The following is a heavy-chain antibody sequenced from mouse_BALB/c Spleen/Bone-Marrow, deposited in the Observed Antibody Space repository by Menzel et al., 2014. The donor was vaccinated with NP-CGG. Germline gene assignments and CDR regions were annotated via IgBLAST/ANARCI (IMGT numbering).Heavy chain of an antibody. CDR2: IRNKAKGYTT. CDR1: GFTFTDYY. CDR3: ARDINYDISSYFYV. J-gene: IGHJ1*01. D-gene: IGHD2-4*01. Sequence: VQLKESGGGLVQPGGSLRLSCATSGFTFTDYYMSWVRQPPGKALEWLGFIRNKAKGYTTEFSASVEGRFTISRDNSQNILYLQMITLRAVNSATYYSARDINYDISSYFYVWGAATPVTVSS. V-gene: IGHV7-3*02.